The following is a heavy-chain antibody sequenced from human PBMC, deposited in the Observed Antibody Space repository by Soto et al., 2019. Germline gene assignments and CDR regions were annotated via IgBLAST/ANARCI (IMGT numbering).Heavy chain of an antibody. J-gene: IGHJ4*02. V-gene: IGHV4-39*01. Sequence: SETLSLTCTVSGVSISSSSYYWGWIRQPPGKGLEWIGSIYYSGSTYYNPSLKSLVTISVDTSKNQFSLKLSSVTAADTAVYYCAKTSGSYYGHYFDYWGQGTLVTVSS. D-gene: IGHD1-26*01. CDR2: IYYSGST. CDR1: GVSISSSSYY. CDR3: AKTSGSYYGHYFDY.